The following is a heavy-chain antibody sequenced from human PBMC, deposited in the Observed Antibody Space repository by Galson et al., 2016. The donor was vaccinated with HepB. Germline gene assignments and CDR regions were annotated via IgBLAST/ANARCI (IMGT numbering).Heavy chain of an antibody. CDR3: ARVGRLDFWSGFYVPPFDF. Sequence: TLSLTCTVSGGSISSGDYYWSLIRQHPGKGLEWIGYISYSGSTYYNPSLKSRVTISVDTSKNQFSLKLSSVTAADTAVYYCARVGRLDFWSGFYVPPFDFWGQGTLVTVSS. CDR2: ISYSGST. J-gene: IGHJ4*02. V-gene: IGHV4-31*03. D-gene: IGHD3-3*01. CDR1: GGSISSGDYY.